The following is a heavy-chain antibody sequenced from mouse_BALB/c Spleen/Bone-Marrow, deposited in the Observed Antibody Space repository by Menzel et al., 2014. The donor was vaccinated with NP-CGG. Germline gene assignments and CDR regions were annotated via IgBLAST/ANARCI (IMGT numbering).Heavy chain of an antibody. J-gene: IGHJ2*01. V-gene: IGHV2-9*02. CDR1: GFSLTTYG. CDR3: ARGVRHFDY. Sequence: VKLEESGPGLVPPSPSLSISCTVSGFSLTTYGVHWVRQPQGKGLEWLGVIWPGGSTNYTSALMSRLSISKDNSKIQVFIKMSSLQTDDTAMYYCARGVRHFDYWGEGTTLTVSS. CDR2: IWPGGST.